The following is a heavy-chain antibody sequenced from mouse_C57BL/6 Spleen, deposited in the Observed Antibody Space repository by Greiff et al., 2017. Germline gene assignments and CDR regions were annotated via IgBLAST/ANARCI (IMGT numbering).Heavy chain of an antibody. CDR3: ARLGTTY. Sequence: VQLQQSGAELVRPGASVQLSCKASGYTFTDYYINWVKQRPGQGLEWIARIYPGSGNTYYNEKFKGKATLTAEKSSSTAYMQLSSLTSEDSAVYFCARLGTTYWGQGTLVTVSA. J-gene: IGHJ3*01. V-gene: IGHV1-76*01. D-gene: IGHD2-1*01. CDR1: GYTFTDYY. CDR2: IYPGSGNT.